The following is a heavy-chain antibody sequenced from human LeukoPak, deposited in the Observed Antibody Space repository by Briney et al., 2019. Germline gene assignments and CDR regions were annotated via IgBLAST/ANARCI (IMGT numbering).Heavy chain of an antibody. CDR3: VRGCDRSSCPYFLDV. V-gene: IGHV3-7*01. CDR1: ELIFSTYW. Sequence: GGSLRLSCAASELIFSTYWMSWVRQAPGKGLEWVATIRQDGSEKHHVDPVRGRFTISRDNAKNSLYLLMNNLRVEDTAVYYCVRGCDRSSCPYFLDVWGEGTMVTVSS. D-gene: IGHD6-13*01. J-gene: IGHJ6*04. CDR2: IRQDGSEK.